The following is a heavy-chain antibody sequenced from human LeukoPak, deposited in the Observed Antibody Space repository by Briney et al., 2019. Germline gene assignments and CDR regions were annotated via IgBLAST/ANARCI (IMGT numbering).Heavy chain of an antibody. Sequence: GGSLRLSCAASGFTFSSYGMHWVRQAPGKGLEWVAVIWYDGSNKYYADSVKGRFTISRDNSKNTLYLQMNSLRAEVTAVYYCARGGLQWELLSWFDPWGQGTLVTVSS. CDR2: IWYDGSNK. V-gene: IGHV3-33*01. J-gene: IGHJ5*02. CDR3: ARGGLQWELLSWFDP. D-gene: IGHD1-26*01. CDR1: GFTFSSYG.